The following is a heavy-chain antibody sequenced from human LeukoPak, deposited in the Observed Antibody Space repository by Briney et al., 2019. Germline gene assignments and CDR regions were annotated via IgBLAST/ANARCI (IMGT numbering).Heavy chain of an antibody. CDR2: IYTSGTT. Sequence: SETLSLTCTVSGVSISSYYWSWIRQPPGKGLEWIGHIYTSGTTNYNPSLKSRVTILLDTSKNQFSLNLNSVTAADTAIYYCARMFEYWGQGTLVTVSS. V-gene: IGHV4-4*08. CDR3: ARMFEY. CDR1: GVSISSYY. J-gene: IGHJ4*02.